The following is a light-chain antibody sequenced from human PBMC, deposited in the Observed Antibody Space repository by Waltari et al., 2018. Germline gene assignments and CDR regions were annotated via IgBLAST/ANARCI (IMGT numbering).Light chain of an antibody. V-gene: IGKV3-20*01. J-gene: IGKJ1*01. CDR3: QHYVSLPVT. CDR1: QSIGRS. CDR2: GTP. Sequence: EIVLTQSPGTLSLSPGERATLSCRASQSIGRSLAWYQQKPGQPPRLLIYGTPNRATGIPDRFSGGGSATDFSLTISRLEPEDVAMYYCQHYVSLPVTFGQGTKVEIK.